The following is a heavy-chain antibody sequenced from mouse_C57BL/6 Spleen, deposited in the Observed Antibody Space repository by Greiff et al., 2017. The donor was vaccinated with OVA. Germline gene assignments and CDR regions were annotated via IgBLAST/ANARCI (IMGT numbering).Heavy chain of an antibody. CDR3: ARHTRNYFDY. V-gene: IGHV5-6*01. CDR1: GFTFSSYG. J-gene: IGHJ2*01. CDR2: ISSGGSYT. Sequence: VQLKESGGDLVKPGGSLKLSCAASGFTFSSYGMSWVRPTPDKRLEWVAIISSGGSYTYYTDSVKGRFTISRDNAKNTLYLQRSSLKSEDTAMYYCARHTRNYFDYWGQGTTLTVSS.